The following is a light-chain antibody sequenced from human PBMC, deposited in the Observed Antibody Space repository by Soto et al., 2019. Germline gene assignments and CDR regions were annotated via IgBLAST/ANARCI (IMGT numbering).Light chain of an antibody. CDR3: SSYSITTSLYV. V-gene: IGLV2-14*03. CDR1: SFNT. Sequence: QSVLIQPASVSGSLGQSITISCTGTSFNTVXWYQQHPSKAPKLIISNVSHRPPGLSHRFSGSHSSYTASLTISGLQPEDEPDYYCSSYSITTSLYVFGTGTKVTVL. CDR2: NVS. J-gene: IGLJ1*01.